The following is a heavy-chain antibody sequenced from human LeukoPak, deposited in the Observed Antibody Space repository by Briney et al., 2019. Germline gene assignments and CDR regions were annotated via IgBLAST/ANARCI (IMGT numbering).Heavy chain of an antibody. D-gene: IGHD6-19*01. CDR1: GFTFSSYA. J-gene: IGHJ4*02. CDR3: ASISSVAGN. Sequence: GTLRLSCAASGFTFSSYAMSWVRQAPGKGLEWIGSIYYSGSTYYNPSLKSRVTISVDTSKNQFSLKLSSVTAADTAVYYCASISSVAGNWGQGTLVTVSS. CDR2: IYYSGST. V-gene: IGHV4-39*01.